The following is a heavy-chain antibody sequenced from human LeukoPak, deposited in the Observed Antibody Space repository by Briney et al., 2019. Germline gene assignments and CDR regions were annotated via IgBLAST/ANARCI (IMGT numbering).Heavy chain of an antibody. CDR3: ARPTYSGSDYWFDY. Sequence: GGSLGHSCASSGCTFSSEGMHWVRQAPGKGLEWVAVIWYDGSNKYYADSVKGRFTISRDNSKNTLYLQMNSLRAEDTAVYYCARPTYSGSDYWFDYWGEGALVAVSS. CDR2: IWYDGSNK. V-gene: IGHV3-33*01. CDR1: GCTFSSEG. D-gene: IGHD1-26*01. J-gene: IGHJ4*02.